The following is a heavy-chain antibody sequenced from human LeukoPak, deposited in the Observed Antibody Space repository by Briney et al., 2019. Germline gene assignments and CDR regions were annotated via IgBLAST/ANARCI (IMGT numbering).Heavy chain of an antibody. CDR2: IWYDGSNK. D-gene: IGHD4-23*01. Sequence: GGSLRLSCAASGFTFSTYAMHWVRQAPGKGLEWVAVIWYDGSNKYYGDSVKGRLSISRDNSKNTLFLQMNSLRAEDTAVYYCARPRGYSGKYDAFDIWGQGTMVTVSS. CDR3: ARPRGYSGKYDAFDI. J-gene: IGHJ3*02. V-gene: IGHV3-33*01. CDR1: GFTFSTYA.